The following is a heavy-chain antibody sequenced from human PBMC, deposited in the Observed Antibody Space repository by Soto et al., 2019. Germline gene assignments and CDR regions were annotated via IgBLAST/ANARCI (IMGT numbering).Heavy chain of an antibody. Sequence: EVKLLESGGGSVPPGASARLSCITSGFIFDSYAMSWVRQSPGRGLDWVAAISGSGHATYYTQSVRGRFTISRDKSKKTVFLQMTNLRDEDTAIYYCAKGRYFDSSGGCANYWGLGTLVTVSS. V-gene: IGHV3-23*01. D-gene: IGHD3-22*01. CDR1: GFIFDSYA. CDR3: AKGRYFDSSGGCANY. CDR2: ISGSGHAT. J-gene: IGHJ4*02.